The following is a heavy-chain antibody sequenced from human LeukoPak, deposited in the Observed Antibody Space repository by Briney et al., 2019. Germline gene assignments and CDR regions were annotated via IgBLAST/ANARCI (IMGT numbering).Heavy chain of an antibody. V-gene: IGHV3-21*01. CDR1: GFTFSSYS. D-gene: IGHD1-26*01. CDR3: AKDGGTHFDH. Sequence: GGSLRLSCAASGFTFSSYSMNWVRQAPGKGLEWVSSISSSSSYIYYADSVKGRFAISRDNAKNSLYLQMNSLRAEDTAVYYCAKDGGTHFDHWGQGTLVTVSS. CDR2: ISSSSSYI. J-gene: IGHJ4*02.